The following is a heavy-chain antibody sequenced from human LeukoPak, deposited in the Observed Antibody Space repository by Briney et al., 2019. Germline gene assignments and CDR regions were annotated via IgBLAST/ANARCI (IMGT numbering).Heavy chain of an antibody. V-gene: IGHV3-43D*03. J-gene: IGHJ4*02. Sequence: GGSLRLSCAASGFTFDDYAMHWVRQAPGKGLEWVFLISWDGGSTYYADSVKGRFTISRDNSKNSLYLQMNSLRAEDTALYYCAKDMATYYYASGNIDYWGQGTLVTVSS. CDR3: AKDMATYYYASGNIDY. CDR2: ISWDGGST. CDR1: GFTFDDYA. D-gene: IGHD3-10*01.